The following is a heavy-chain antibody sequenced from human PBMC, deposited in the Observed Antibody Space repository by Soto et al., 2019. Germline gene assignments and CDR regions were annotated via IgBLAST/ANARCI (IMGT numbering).Heavy chain of an antibody. D-gene: IGHD2-2*01. CDR2: ISAYNGNT. CDR1: GYTXTSYG. V-gene: IGHV1-18*01. Sequence: GXSXKVSFKASGYTXTSYGSRGVRQAPGQGLEWMGWISAYNGNTNYAKKLQGRVTMTTDTSKRTAYMELRSLRSDDTDVYYCARDRTIPAAALDYWGQGTLVTVSS. CDR3: ARDRTIPAAALDY. J-gene: IGHJ4*02.